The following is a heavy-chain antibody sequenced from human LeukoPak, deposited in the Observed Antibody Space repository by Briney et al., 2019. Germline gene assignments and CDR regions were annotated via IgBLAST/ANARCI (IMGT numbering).Heavy chain of an antibody. CDR2: INPNSGGT. V-gene: IGHV1-2*06. CDR3: AREPNSGYYYYMDV. CDR1: GYTFTGYY. D-gene: IGHD4-23*01. Sequence: ASVKVSCKASGYTFTGYYMHWVRQAPGQGLEWMGRINPNSGGTNYAQKFQGRVTMTRDTSISTAYMELSRLRSDDTAVYYRAREPNSGYYYYMDVWGKGTTVTVSS. J-gene: IGHJ6*03.